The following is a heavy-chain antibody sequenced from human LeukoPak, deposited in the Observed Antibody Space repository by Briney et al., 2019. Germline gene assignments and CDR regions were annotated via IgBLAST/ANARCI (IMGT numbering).Heavy chain of an antibody. CDR2: IYYSGST. J-gene: IGHJ4*02. CDR1: SGSISSYY. D-gene: IGHD4-17*01. V-gene: IGHV4-59*01. CDR3: ARHDYGDSELDY. Sequence: PSETLSLTCTVSSGSISSYYWSWIRQPPGKGLEWIGYIYYSGSTNYNPSLKSRVTISVDTSKNQFSLKLSSVTAADTAVYYCARHDYGDSELDYWGQGTLVTVSS.